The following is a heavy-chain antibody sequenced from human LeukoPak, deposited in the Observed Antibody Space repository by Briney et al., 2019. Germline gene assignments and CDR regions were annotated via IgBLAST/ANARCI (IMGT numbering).Heavy chain of an antibody. V-gene: IGHV4-59*08. CDR2: IYYSGST. D-gene: IGHD5-12*01. J-gene: IGHJ4*02. Sequence: SETLSLTCTVSGGSISSYYWSWIRQPPGKGLEWIGYIYYSGSTNYNPSLKSRVTISVDTSKNQFSLKLSSVTAADTAVYYCARVLVYGGYLHFDYWGQGTLVTVSS. CDR3: ARVLVYGGYLHFDY. CDR1: GGSISSYY.